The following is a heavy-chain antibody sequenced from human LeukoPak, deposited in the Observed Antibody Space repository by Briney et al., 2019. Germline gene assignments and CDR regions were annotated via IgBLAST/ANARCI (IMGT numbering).Heavy chain of an antibody. D-gene: IGHD1-26*01. CDR2: IYSGGST. CDR3: ARADPSGSYFRY. V-gene: IGHV3-66*02. Sequence: GGSLRLSCAASGFTFSSNYMSWVRQAPGKGLEWVSVIYSGGSTYYSDSVKGRFTISRDNSKNTLYLQMDSLRAEDTAVYYCARADPSGSYFRYWGQGTLVTVSS. J-gene: IGHJ4*02. CDR1: GFTFSSNY.